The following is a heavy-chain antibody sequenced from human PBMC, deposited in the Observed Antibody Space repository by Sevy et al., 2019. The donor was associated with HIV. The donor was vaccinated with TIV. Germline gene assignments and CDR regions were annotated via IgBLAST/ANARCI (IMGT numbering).Heavy chain of an antibody. J-gene: IGHJ4*02. CDR2: ISYDGRNK. CDR3: TRCQSAYYDILS. D-gene: IGHD3-9*01. Sequence: GGSLRLSCAASGFIFSHYGMHWVRQAPGKGLEWVAVISYDGRNKFYADSVKGRFTISRDNAKNSLYLQMNSLRAEDTAVYYCTRCQSAYYDILSWGQGTLVTVSS. V-gene: IGHV3-30*03. CDR1: GFIFSHYG.